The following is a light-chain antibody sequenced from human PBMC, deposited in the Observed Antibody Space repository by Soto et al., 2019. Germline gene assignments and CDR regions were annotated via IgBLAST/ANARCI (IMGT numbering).Light chain of an antibody. Sequence: QSVLIQPPSVSGSPGQSVTISCTGTSSDVGSYDYVSWYQQHPGTVPKPMIYNVNTQPSGVPDRFSGSKSGNTVSLTVSGLQAEDEGDYYCCSYGGGNNFYVFGTGTKVTVL. CDR1: SSDVGSYDY. J-gene: IGLJ1*01. CDR2: NVN. V-gene: IGLV2-8*01. CDR3: CSYGGGNNFYV.